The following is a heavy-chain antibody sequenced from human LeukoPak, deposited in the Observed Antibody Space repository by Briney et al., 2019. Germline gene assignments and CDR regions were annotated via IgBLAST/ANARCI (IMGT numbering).Heavy chain of an antibody. J-gene: IGHJ6*02. CDR2: ISGSGGST. Sequence: GGSLRLSCAASGFTFSSYAMSWVRQAPGKGLEWVSAISGSGGSTYYADSVKGRFTISRDNSKNTLYLQMNSLRAEDTAVYYRARDFYYDFWSGCMDVWGQGTTVTVSS. CDR3: ARDFYYDFWSGCMDV. CDR1: GFTFSSYA. D-gene: IGHD3-3*01. V-gene: IGHV3-23*01.